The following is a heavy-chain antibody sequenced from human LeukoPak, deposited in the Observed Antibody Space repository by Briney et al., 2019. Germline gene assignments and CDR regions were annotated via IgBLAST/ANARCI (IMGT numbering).Heavy chain of an antibody. CDR3: ARVYQGVSLFDGIDY. V-gene: IGHV3-21*01. J-gene: IGHJ4*02. CDR2: ISTSSSYI. Sequence: PGGSLRLSCAASGFTFSSYSMNWVPQAPGKGLEWVSSISTSSSYINYADSVKGRFTISRDNAKKSLYLQMNSLRAEDTAVYYCARVYQGVSLFDGIDYWGQGTLVTVSS. CDR1: GFTFSSYS. D-gene: IGHD3-10*01.